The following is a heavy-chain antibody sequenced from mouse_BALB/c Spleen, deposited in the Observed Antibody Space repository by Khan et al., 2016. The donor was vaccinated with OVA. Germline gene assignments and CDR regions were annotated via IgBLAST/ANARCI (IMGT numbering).Heavy chain of an antibody. CDR2: INTYTGEP. CDR1: GYTFTNYG. D-gene: IGHD2-1*01. Sequence: QVQLKQSGPELKKPGETVKISCKASGYTFTNYGMNWVKQAPGKGLKWMGWINTYTGEPTYADDFKGRFAFSLETSASTAYLQINNLKNEDTATYYCARSNGNYGFAYWGKGTLVTVSA. CDR3: ARSNGNYGFAY. V-gene: IGHV9-3-1*01. J-gene: IGHJ3*01.